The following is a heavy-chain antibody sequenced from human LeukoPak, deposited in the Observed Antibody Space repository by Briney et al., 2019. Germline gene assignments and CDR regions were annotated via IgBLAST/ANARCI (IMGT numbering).Heavy chain of an antibody. Sequence: QSGGSLRLSCAASGFTFNNHAMNWVRQAPGKGLEWVSAIGGTTGNTYYADSVKGRFTISRDISKNTLYLQMNSLRPEDTAVYYCARGGDSWSGYSYGMDVWGQGTTVTVSS. J-gene: IGHJ6*02. V-gene: IGHV3-23*01. CDR1: GFTFNNHA. CDR2: IGGTTGNT. D-gene: IGHD3-3*01. CDR3: ARGGDSWSGYSYGMDV.